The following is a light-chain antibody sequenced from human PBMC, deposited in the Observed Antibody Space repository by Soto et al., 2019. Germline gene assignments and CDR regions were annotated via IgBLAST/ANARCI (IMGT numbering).Light chain of an antibody. CDR2: AAS. Sequence: DLPMTQSPSSVSASVGDRVTITCRASQGISSWVAWYQQKPGKAPNLLIYAASSLQSGVPSRFGGSGSGTEFTLTISNLQPEDFATYYCQQADTFPLTFGGGTKVEIK. J-gene: IGKJ4*01. V-gene: IGKV1-12*01. CDR1: QGISSW. CDR3: QQADTFPLT.